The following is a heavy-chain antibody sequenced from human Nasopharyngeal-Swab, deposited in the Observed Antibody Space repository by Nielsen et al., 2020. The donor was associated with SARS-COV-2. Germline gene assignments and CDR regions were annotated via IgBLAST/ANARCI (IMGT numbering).Heavy chain of an antibody. CDR1: GFTFSRYW. V-gene: IGHV3-74*01. CDR2: INSDGSST. J-gene: IGHJ4*02. CDR3: ASDSGSFSPAHAY. Sequence: GESLKTSCAASGFTFSRYWMHWVRQAPGKGLVWVSRINSDGSSTIYADSVKGRFTISRDNAKNTLYLQMNTLGAEDTAVYYCASDSGSFSPAHAYWGQGTLVTVSS. D-gene: IGHD3-10*01.